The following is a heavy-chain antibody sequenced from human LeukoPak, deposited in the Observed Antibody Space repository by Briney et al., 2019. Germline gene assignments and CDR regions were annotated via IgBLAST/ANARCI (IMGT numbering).Heavy chain of an antibody. D-gene: IGHD4-17*01. V-gene: IGHV3-53*01. Sequence: GGSLRLSCAASGFSFSNYGMHWVRQAPGKGLEWVSVIYSGGSTYYADSVKGRFTISRDNSKNTLYLQMNSLRAEDTAVYYRARGAGPTVTTPIADYWGQGTLVTVSS. J-gene: IGHJ4*02. CDR1: GFSFSNYG. CDR3: ARGAGPTVTTPIADY. CDR2: IYSGGST.